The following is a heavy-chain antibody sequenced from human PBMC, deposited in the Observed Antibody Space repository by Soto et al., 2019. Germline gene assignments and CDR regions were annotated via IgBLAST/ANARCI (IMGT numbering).Heavy chain of an antibody. V-gene: IGHV6-1*01. J-gene: IGHJ6*02. CDR1: GDSVSSNSAA. CDR3: AREGYYYDSSGYYGGAYYYYYGMDV. D-gene: IGHD3-22*01. Sequence: SQTLSLTCVISGDSVSSNSAAWNWIRQSPSRGLEWLGRTYYRSKWYNDYAVSVKSRITINPDTSKNQFSLQLNSVTPEDTAVYYCAREGYYYDSSGYYGGAYYYYYGMDVWGQGTTVTVSS. CDR2: TYYRSKWYN.